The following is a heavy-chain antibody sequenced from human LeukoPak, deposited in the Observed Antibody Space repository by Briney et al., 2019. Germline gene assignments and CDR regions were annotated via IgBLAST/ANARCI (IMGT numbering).Heavy chain of an antibody. V-gene: IGHV1-18*01. D-gene: IGHD4-17*01. J-gene: IGHJ4*02. CDR1: GYTFTNYN. Sequence: ASVKVSCKASGYTFTNYNITWVRQAPGQGLEWMGRISAYNGNTNYAQNLQGRVTMTTDTSTSTAYMELRSLRSDDTAVYYCARVPPTIYGDYPWLDFWGQGTLVTVSS. CDR2: ISAYNGNT. CDR3: ARVPPTIYGDYPWLDF.